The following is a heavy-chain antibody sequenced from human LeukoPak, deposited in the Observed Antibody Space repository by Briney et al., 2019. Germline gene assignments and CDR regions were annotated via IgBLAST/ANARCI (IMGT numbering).Heavy chain of an antibody. CDR1: GGSISSGNYY. V-gene: IGHV4-61*02. D-gene: IGHD2-8*01. CDR3: ARVSMVYASYYFDY. CDR2: IYTSGST. Sequence: SETLSLTCTVSGGSISSGNYYWSWIRQPAGKGLEWIGRIYTSGSTNYNPSLKSRVTISVDTSKNQFSLKLSSVTAADTAVYYCARVSMVYASYYFDYWGQGTLVTVSS. J-gene: IGHJ4*02.